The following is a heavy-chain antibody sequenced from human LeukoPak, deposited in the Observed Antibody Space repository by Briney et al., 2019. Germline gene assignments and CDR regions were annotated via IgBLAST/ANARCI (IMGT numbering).Heavy chain of an antibody. Sequence: PGRSLRLSCAASGFTFSSYAMTWVRQAPGKGLEWVSAITGSGGSTYYADSVKGRFTISRDNSKNTLYLQMNSLRAEDTAVYYCAKVAQITMEAFDIWGQGTMVTVSS. CDR2: ITGSGGST. V-gene: IGHV3-23*01. D-gene: IGHD3-10*01. CDR1: GFTFSSYA. J-gene: IGHJ3*02. CDR3: AKVAQITMEAFDI.